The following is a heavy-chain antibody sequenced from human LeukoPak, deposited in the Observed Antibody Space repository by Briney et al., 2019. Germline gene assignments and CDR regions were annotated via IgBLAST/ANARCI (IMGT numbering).Heavy chain of an antibody. V-gene: IGHV3-23*01. D-gene: IGHD5/OR15-5a*01. CDR3: AKAAVYHDSCPDS. Sequence: GGSLRLSCAASGFIFSTYTMNWVRQAPGKGLEWVSSISSSGGSTYYADSVRGRFTISRDNSKNTLYLQVNSLRAEDTAVYYCAKAAVYHDSCPDSWGQGTLVTVSS. CDR1: GFIFSTYT. CDR2: ISSSGGST. J-gene: IGHJ4*02.